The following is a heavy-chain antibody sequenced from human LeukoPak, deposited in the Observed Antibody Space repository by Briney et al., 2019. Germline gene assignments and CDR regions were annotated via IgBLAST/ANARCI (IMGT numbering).Heavy chain of an antibody. D-gene: IGHD3-22*01. V-gene: IGHV3-7*03. Sequence: PGGSLRPSCAASGFTFSSYWMSWVRQAPGKGLEWVANIKQDGSEKYYVDSVKGRFTISRDNSKNTLYLQMNSLRAEDTAVYYCAKSPYHYYDSSGYYFDYWGQGTLVTVFS. J-gene: IGHJ4*02. CDR1: GFTFSSYW. CDR3: AKSPYHYYDSSGYYFDY. CDR2: IKQDGSEK.